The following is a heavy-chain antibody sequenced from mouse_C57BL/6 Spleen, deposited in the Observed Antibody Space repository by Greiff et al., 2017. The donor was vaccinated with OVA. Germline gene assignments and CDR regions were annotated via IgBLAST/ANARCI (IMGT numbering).Heavy chain of an antibody. V-gene: IGHV1-72*01. CDR2: IDPNRGGT. D-gene: IGHD1-1*01. J-gene: IGHJ1*03. Sequence: QVKLQQPGAELVKPGASVKLSCKASGYNFTSYWMHWVKQRPGRGLEWIGRIDPNRGGTKYNEKFKSKATLTVDKPSSTAYMKLSSLTSEDSAVYYCARDPYYYGSSYWYFDVWGTGTTVTVSS. CDR3: ARDPYYYGSSYWYFDV. CDR1: GYNFTSYW.